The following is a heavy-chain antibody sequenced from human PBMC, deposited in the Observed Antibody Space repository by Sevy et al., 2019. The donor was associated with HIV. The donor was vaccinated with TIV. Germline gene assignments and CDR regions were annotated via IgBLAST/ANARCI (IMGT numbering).Heavy chain of an antibody. CDR2: ISSIGSFT. CDR3: AGGDSCGWSGY. V-gene: IGHV3-11*06. Sequence: GGSLRLSCAASGFTFSDHYMSWIRQAPGKGLEGGAYISSIGSFTNNADSVKGRFTISRYNAKTSLALQMSSRRAEDTAGYYWAGGDSCGWSGYWGQGNLVTVSS. D-gene: IGHD3-22*01. J-gene: IGHJ4*02. CDR1: GFTFSDHY.